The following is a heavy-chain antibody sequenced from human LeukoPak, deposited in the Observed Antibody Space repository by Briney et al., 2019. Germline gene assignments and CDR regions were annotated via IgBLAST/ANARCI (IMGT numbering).Heavy chain of an antibody. J-gene: IGHJ2*01. Sequence: PSETLSLTCTVSGGSISSYYWSWIRQPAGKGLEWIGRIYTSGSTNYNPSLKSRVTMSVDTSKNQFSLKLSSVTAADTAVYYCARVPVVVVPAAIEATSWYFDLWGRGTLVTVSS. CDR1: GGSISSYY. CDR3: ARVPVVVVPAAIEATSWYFDL. CDR2: IYTSGST. V-gene: IGHV4-4*07. D-gene: IGHD2-2*02.